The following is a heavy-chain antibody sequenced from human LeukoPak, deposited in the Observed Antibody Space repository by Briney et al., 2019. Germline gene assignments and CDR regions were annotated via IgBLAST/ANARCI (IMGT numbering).Heavy chain of an antibody. J-gene: IGHJ5*02. CDR3: ARAHLIAAPGYNWFDP. Sequence: ASVKVSCKASGYTFTGFYMHWVRQAPGQGLEWMGWINPNSGGTNYAQKFQGRVTMTRDTSINTAYMELSSLRSDDTAVFYCARAHLIAAPGYNWFDPWGQGTLVTVSP. V-gene: IGHV1-2*02. D-gene: IGHD6-13*01. CDR1: GYTFTGFY. CDR2: INPNSGGT.